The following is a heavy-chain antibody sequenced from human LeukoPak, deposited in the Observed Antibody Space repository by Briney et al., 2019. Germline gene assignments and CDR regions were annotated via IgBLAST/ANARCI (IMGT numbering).Heavy chain of an antibody. J-gene: IGHJ6*03. D-gene: IGHD2-15*01. CDR2: FYYSVNT. V-gene: IGHV4-30-4*07. CDR1: GGSISSGGYS. Sequence: SETLSLTCAVSGGSISSGGYSWSWLRQPPGKGLEWIGYFYYSVNTYYSPSLKSRVTISVDTSKNQFSLKLSSVTAADTAVYYCARSVEGYCSGGSCYSYYYYMDVWGKGTTVTVSS. CDR3: ARSVEGYCSGGSCYSYYYYMDV.